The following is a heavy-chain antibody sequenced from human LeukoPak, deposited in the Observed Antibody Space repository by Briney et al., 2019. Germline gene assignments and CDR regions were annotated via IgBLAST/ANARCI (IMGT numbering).Heavy chain of an antibody. CDR1: ELTLSSNY. CDR2: IYSGGST. CDR3: ARKAGIAMVRGSYAFDI. Sequence: GGSLRLSCAASELTLSSNYMSWIRQAPGRGLEWVSFIYSGGSTYYADSVKGRFTISRDSSTNTLYLQMNSLRADDTAVYYCARKAGIAMVRGSYAFDIWGQGTMVTVSS. D-gene: IGHD3-10*01. J-gene: IGHJ3*02. V-gene: IGHV3-66*01.